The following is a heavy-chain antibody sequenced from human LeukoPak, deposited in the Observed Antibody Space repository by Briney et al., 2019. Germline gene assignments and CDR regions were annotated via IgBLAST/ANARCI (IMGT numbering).Heavy chain of an antibody. Sequence: GGSLRLSCAASGFTFSSYDMSWVRQAPEKGLEWVANIKQDGSEKYYVDSVKGRFTISRDNAKNSLSLQMNSLRAEDTAVYYCARSRRYGFDIWGQGTMVTVSS. CDR1: GFTFSSYD. V-gene: IGHV3-7*01. CDR2: IKQDGSEK. CDR3: ARSRRYGFDI. J-gene: IGHJ3*02.